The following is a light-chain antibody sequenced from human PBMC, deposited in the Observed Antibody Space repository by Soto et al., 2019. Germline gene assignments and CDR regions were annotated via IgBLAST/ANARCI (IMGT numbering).Light chain of an antibody. CDR1: QSVSSSY. Sequence: EIVLTQSPGTLSLSPGERATLSCRASQSVSSSYLAWYQQKPGQAPRLLIYGASSRATGIPDRFSGSGSGTEFTLTISRLEPEDFAVYYCQRYGSSPVTFGQGTRLEI. J-gene: IGKJ5*01. CDR2: GAS. V-gene: IGKV3-20*01. CDR3: QRYGSSPVT.